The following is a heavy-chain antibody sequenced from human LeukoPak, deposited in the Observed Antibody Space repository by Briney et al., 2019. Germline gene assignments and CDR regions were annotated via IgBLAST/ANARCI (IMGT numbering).Heavy chain of an antibody. J-gene: IGHJ4*02. D-gene: IGHD3-3*01. CDR2: INHSGST. CDR1: GGSISSYY. Sequence: SETLSLTCTVSGGSISSYYWSWIRQPPGKGLEWIGEINHSGSTNYNPSLKSRVTISVDTSKNQFSLKLSSVTAADTAVYYCARAYDFWSGYYPLDYWGQGTLVTVSS. V-gene: IGHV4-34*01. CDR3: ARAYDFWSGYYPLDY.